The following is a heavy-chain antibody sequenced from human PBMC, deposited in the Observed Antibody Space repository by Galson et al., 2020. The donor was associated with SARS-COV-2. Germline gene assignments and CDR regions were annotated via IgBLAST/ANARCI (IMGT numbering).Heavy chain of an antibody. CDR3: ARPGGSYYVGGYYYYYGMDV. V-gene: IGHV5-51*01. D-gene: IGHD1-26*01. J-gene: IGHJ6*02. CDR1: GYSFTSYW. Sequence: GESLKISCKGSGYSFTSYWIGWVRQMPGKGLEWMGIIYPGDSDTRYSPSFQGQVTISADKSISTAYLQWSSLKASDTAMYYCARPGGSYYVGGYYYYYGMDVWGQGTTVTVSS. CDR2: IYPGDSDT.